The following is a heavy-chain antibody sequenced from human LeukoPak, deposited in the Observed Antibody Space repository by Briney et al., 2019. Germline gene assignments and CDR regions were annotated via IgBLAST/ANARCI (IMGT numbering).Heavy chain of an antibody. CDR1: GHTFTGYY. J-gene: IGHJ5*02. Sequence: ASVRVSCKASGHTFTGYYMHWVRQAPGQGLEWMGWINPNSGGTNYAQKFQGRVTMTRDTSISTAYMELSRLRSDDTAVYYCARGPIESVRQLVPNWFDPWGQGTLVTVSS. CDR3: ARGPIESVRQLVPNWFDP. V-gene: IGHV1-2*02. CDR2: INPNSGGT. D-gene: IGHD6-6*01.